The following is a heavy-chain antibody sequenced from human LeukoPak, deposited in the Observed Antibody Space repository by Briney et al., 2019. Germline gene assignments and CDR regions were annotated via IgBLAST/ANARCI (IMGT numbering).Heavy chain of an antibody. Sequence: GGSLRLSCAASGFTFSDVYMSWIRHAPRKGLEWVSYISSSGSSTKYADSVKGRFTISRDNAKNSLYLQMNSLRVEDTAVYYCARDRGRVAGEYFDYWGQGTLVTVSS. CDR2: ISSSGSST. V-gene: IGHV3-11*06. J-gene: IGHJ4*02. CDR1: GFTFSDVY. CDR3: ARDRGRVAGEYFDY. D-gene: IGHD6-19*01.